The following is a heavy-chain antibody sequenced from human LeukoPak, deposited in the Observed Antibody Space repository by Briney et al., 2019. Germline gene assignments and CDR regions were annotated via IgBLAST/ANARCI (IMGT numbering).Heavy chain of an antibody. CDR3: ARASITGTRVDY. CDR2: IIPIFGTA. Sequence: ASVKVSCKASGGIFSSYGISWVRQAPGQGLEWMGRIIPIFGTANYAQKFQGRVTITTDESTSTAYMELSSLRSEDTAVYYCARASITGTRVDYWGQGTLVTVSS. V-gene: IGHV1-69*05. J-gene: IGHJ4*02. CDR1: GGIFSSYG. D-gene: IGHD1-20*01.